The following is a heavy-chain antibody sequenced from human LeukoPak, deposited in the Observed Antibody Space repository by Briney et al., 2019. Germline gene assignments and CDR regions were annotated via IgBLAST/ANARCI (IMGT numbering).Heavy chain of an antibody. Sequence: SVKVSCKASGYTFISYGITWVRQAPGQGLEWMGGIIPIFGTGDSAQKFQGRLTITADESTRTTYMELSSLRSEDTAVYYCAKGHDDFRQFDYWGQGTLVTVSS. J-gene: IGHJ4*02. D-gene: IGHD3-3*01. CDR2: IIPIFGTG. V-gene: IGHV1-69*13. CDR3: AKGHDDFRQFDY. CDR1: GYTFISYG.